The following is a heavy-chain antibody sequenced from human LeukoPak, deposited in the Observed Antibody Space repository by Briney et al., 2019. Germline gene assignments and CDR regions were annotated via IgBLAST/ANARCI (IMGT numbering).Heavy chain of an antibody. CDR1: GFTVTNNG. J-gene: IGHJ4*02. D-gene: IGHD2-15*01. V-gene: IGHV3-66*01. Sequence: PGGSLRLSCAASGFTVTNNGMNWVRQAPGKGLEWVSVITSGGSTYFADSVKGRFTVSRDNSKNTLSLQMNSLRVEDTAVYYCARDLISGPATHDSWGQGALVTVSS. CDR2: ITSGGST. CDR3: ARDLISGPATHDS.